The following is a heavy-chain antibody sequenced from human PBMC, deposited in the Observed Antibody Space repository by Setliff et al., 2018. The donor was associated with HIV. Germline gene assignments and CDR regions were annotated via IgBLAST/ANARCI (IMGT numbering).Heavy chain of an antibody. D-gene: IGHD2-15*01. Sequence: PSETLSLTCAVFGGSFNDYYWTWIRQPPGKGLEWIGEIIHSGGTNYNRSLKSRVTISVDTSKNQFSLNLSSVAAADTAVYYCARGGLGVVGAIDYWSQGPLVTVSS. V-gene: IGHV4-34*01. CDR2: IIHSGGT. CDR3: ARGGLGVVGAIDY. J-gene: IGHJ4*02. CDR1: GGSFNDYY.